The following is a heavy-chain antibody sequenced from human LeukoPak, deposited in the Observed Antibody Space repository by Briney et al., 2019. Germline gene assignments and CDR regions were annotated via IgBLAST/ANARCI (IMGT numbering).Heavy chain of an antibody. CDR2: ISYDGSNK. CDR3: AKAEHRSSIAVAGLDY. CDR1: GFIFSPYA. D-gene: IGHD6-19*01. J-gene: IGHJ4*02. V-gene: IGHV3-30*04. Sequence: PGGSLRLSCSASGFIFSPYAMHWVRQAPGKGLEWVAVISYDGSNKKYADSVKGRFTISRDNSKNTLYLQMNSLRVEDTAVYYCAKAEHRSSIAVAGLDYWGQGTLVTVSS.